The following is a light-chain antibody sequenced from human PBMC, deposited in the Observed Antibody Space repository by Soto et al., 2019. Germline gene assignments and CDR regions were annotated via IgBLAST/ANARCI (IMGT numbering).Light chain of an antibody. CDR3: QQYGGSPRT. CDR1: QSVGTS. CDR2: GAS. J-gene: IGKJ1*01. V-gene: IGKV3-20*01. Sequence: EIVMTQSPATLSVSPGERATLSCRASQSVGTSLAWYQQKPGQAPRLLIYGASNRATGIPDRFSGSGSGTDFTLTISKLEPEDFAVYHCQQYGGSPRTFGQGTKVDIK.